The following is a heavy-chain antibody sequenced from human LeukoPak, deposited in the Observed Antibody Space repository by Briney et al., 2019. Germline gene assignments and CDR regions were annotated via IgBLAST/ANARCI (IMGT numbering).Heavy chain of an antibody. V-gene: IGHV3-21*01. CDR3: ARDRSVLLWFGELSPPSFDI. CDR1: GFAFNTYS. Sequence: GGSLRLSCAASGFAFNTYSMNWVRQAPGKGLEWVSSISSSSSYIYYADSVKGRFTISRDNAKNSLYLQMNSLRAEDTAVYYCARDRSVLLWFGELSPPSFDIWGQGTMVTVSS. CDR2: ISSSSSYI. J-gene: IGHJ3*02. D-gene: IGHD3-10*01.